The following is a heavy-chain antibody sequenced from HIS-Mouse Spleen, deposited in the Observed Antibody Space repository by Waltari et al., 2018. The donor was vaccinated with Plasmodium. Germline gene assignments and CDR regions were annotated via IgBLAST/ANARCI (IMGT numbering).Heavy chain of an antibody. D-gene: IGHD1-1*01. CDR2: IGTAGDT. Sequence: EVQLMESGGGLVKPGGSLRVSCAAAGFTFSSSDMHWVRQATGKGLEWVSAIGTAGDTYYPGSVKGRFTISRENAKNSLYLQMNSLRAGDTAVYYCARGRWNHAFDIWGQGTMVTVSS. J-gene: IGHJ3*02. CDR3: ARGRWNHAFDI. V-gene: IGHV3-13*01. CDR1: GFTFSSSD.